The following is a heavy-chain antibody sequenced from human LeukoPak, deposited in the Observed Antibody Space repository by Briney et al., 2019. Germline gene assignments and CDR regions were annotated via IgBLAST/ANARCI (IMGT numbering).Heavy chain of an antibody. Sequence: PSETLSLTCTVSGGSISSANYYWSWIRQHPEKGLEWIGYIYYTGSAHYNPSLDSRVTLSVDTSKNQFSLTLISMTAADTAVYYCAREVIRAGGTDAFDIWGQGTMVTVSS. V-gene: IGHV4-31*03. CDR1: GGSISSANYY. J-gene: IGHJ3*02. CDR3: AREVIRAGGTDAFDI. D-gene: IGHD6-13*01. CDR2: IYYTGSA.